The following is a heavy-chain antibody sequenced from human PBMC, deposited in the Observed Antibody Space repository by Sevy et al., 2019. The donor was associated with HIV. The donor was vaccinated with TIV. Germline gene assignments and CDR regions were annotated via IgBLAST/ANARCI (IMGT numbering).Heavy chain of an antibody. CDR3: ARGTPAFCTGGVCFNWFDP. V-gene: IGHV3-30*02. D-gene: IGHD2-8*02. Sequence: GGSLRLSCTASGFTFSNHAMHWVRQGPGKGPEWVAFIRNDGSHEYYADSVKGRFTISRDDSKNTLYLQMNSLRAEDTALYYCARGTPAFCTGGVCFNWFDPWGQGTLVTVSS. J-gene: IGHJ5*02. CDR2: IRNDGSHE. CDR1: GFTFSNHA.